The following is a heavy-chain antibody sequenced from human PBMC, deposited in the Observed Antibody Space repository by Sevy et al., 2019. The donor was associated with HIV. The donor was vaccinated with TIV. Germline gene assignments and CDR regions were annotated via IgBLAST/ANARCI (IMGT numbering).Heavy chain of an antibody. J-gene: IGHJ6*02. CDR3: ARGGGMDV. Sequence: GGSLRLSCAASGFTFSIYWMSWARQAPGKGLEWVANIKEDGSEKNYVDSVKGRFSISRDNAMNSMYLQMNSLRAEDTAGYYGARGGGMDVWGQGTTVTVSS. CDR1: GFTFSIYW. CDR2: IKEDGSEK. V-gene: IGHV3-7*01.